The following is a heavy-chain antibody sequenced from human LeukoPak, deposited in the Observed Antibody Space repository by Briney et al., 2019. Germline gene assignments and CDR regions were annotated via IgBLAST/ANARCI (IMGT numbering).Heavy chain of an antibody. CDR1: GYTLTELS. CDR2: FDPEDGET. D-gene: IGHD3-3*01. Sequence: ASVKVSCKVSGYTLTELSMHWVRQAPGKGLEWMGGFDPEDGETIYAQKFQGRVTTTEDTSTDTAYMELSSLRSEDTAVYYCATVGILRFLEWLLLIDYYYYGMDVWGQGTTVTVSS. J-gene: IGHJ6*02. CDR3: ATVGILRFLEWLLLIDYYYYGMDV. V-gene: IGHV1-24*01.